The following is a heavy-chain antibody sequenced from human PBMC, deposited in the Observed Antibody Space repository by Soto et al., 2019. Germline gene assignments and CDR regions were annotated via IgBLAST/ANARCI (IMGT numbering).Heavy chain of an antibody. CDR2: ISYDGSNK. CDR1: GFTFSSYG. J-gene: IGHJ4*02. Sequence: GGSLRLSCAASGFTFSSYGMHWVRQAPGKGLEWVAVISYDGSNKYYADSVKGRFTISRDNSKNTLYLQMNSLRAEDTAVYYCAKSSSGSYHNDYWGQGTLVTVSS. V-gene: IGHV3-30*18. D-gene: IGHD1-26*01. CDR3: AKSSSGSYHNDY.